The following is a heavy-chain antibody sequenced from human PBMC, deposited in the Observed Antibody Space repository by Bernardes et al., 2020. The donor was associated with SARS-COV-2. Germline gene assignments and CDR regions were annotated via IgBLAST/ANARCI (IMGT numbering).Heavy chain of an antibody. CDR3: ARGLYFGELSLDF. D-gene: IGHD3-10*01. CDR1: GSSIHNYY. CDR2: FYYTDTT. Sequence: SETLSLTCTVSGSSIHNYYWTWIRQPPGKGLEWIGHFYYTDTTTYNPSLYNPSPKSRVTISVDMSKNQFSLRLNSVTAADTAVYYCARGLYFGELSLDFWGQGYLVTVSS. V-gene: IGHV4-59*01. J-gene: IGHJ4*02.